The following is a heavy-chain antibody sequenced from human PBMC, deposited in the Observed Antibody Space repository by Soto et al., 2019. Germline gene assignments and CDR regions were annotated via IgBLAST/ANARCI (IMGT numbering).Heavy chain of an antibody. CDR2: IKQDGSQK. J-gene: IGHJ4*02. D-gene: IGHD3-22*01. CDR1: GLTFSSYW. V-gene: IGHV3-7*01. CDR3: ASAYYYDSSGYSPGGY. Sequence: EVQVVESGGGLVQPGGSLRLSCAASGLTFSSYWMSWVRQAPGKGLEWVANIKQDGSQKYYVDSVKGRFTISRDNAKNSLYLQMNSLRVEDTAVYYCASAYYYDSSGYSPGGYWGQGTLVTVSS.